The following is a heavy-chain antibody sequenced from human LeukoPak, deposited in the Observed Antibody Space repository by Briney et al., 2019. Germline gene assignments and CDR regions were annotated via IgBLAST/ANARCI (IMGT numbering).Heavy chain of an antibody. CDR2: TSARGGDT. D-gene: IGHD4-17*01. J-gene: IGHJ4*02. Sequence: PGGSLRLSCAASGFTFSGYAMSWVRQTPGKGLEWVSATSARGGDTYYADSVKGRFTISRDNSKNTVYLQMNSLRAEDTALYYCAKYFTFYGDSRGYYFDLWGQGTLVTVSS. CDR1: GFTFSGYA. CDR3: AKYFTFYGDSRGYYFDL. V-gene: IGHV3-23*01.